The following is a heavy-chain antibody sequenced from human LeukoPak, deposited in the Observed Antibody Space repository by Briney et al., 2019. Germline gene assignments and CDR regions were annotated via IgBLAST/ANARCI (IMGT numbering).Heavy chain of an antibody. CDR2: IYTTGKT. Sequence: PSETLSLTCTVSTGSINSYYWGWVRQPAGRGLEWIGRIYTTGKTDYGPSLQSRVTMSVDTSKKQFSLNLRSVTAADTAIYYCARHGYTASHYFLDYWSQGTLVTVSS. V-gene: IGHV4-4*07. D-gene: IGHD3-16*02. J-gene: IGHJ4*02. CDR1: TGSINSYY. CDR3: ARHGYTASHYFLDY.